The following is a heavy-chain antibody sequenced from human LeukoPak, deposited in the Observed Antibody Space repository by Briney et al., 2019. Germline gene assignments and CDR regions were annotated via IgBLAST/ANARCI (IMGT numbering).Heavy chain of an antibody. D-gene: IGHD3-3*01. CDR2: ISAYNGNT. J-gene: IGHJ6*02. Sequence: ASVKVSCKASGYTFTSYAMHWVRQAPGQRLEWMGWISAYNGNTNYAQKLQGRVTMTTDTSTSTAYMELRSLRSDDTAVYYCARGVPQYDFWSGYYYYYGMDVWGQGTTVTVSS. V-gene: IGHV1-18*01. CDR1: GYTFTSYA. CDR3: ARGVPQYDFWSGYYYYYGMDV.